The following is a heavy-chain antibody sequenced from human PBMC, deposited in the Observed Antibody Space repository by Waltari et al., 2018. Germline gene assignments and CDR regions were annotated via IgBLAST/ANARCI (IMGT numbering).Heavy chain of an antibody. CDR1: GGTFSSYA. D-gene: IGHD3-10*01. CDR2: IIPIFGTA. V-gene: IGHV1-69*01. CDR3: AALYYYGSGSYYNPNGDYWYFDL. J-gene: IGHJ2*01. Sequence: QVQLVQSGAEVKKPGSSVKVSCKASGGTFSSYAISWVRQAPGQGLEWMGGIIPIFGTANYAQKFQGRVTITADESTSTAYMELSSLRSEDTAVYYCAALYYYGSGSYYNPNGDYWYFDLWGRGTLVTVSS.